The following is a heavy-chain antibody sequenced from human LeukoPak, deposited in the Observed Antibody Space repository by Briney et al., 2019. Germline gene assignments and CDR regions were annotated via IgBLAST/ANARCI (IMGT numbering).Heavy chain of an antibody. Sequence: SETLSLTCTVSGGSISSSSYYWGWIRQPPGKGLEWIGSIYYSGSTYYNPSLKSRVTISVDTSKNQFSLKLSSVTAADTAVYYCASSTASTGYCSSTSCYLEWGYWGQGTLVTDSS. CDR1: GGSISSSSYY. J-gene: IGHJ4*02. V-gene: IGHV4-39*01. CDR3: ASSTASTGYCSSTSCYLEWGY. CDR2: IYYSGST. D-gene: IGHD2-2*01.